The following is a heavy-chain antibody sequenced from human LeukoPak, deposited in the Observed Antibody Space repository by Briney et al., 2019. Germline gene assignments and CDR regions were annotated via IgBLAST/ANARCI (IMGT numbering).Heavy chain of an antibody. V-gene: IGHV3-23*01. Sequence: QPGGSLRLSCAASGFMFSSFSMSWVRHVPGKGLEWVSTISAGGSTYCADSVKGRFTISRDNSKNTLFLQMNSLRAEDTAIYYCAKRPAAVRGVIPYLDYWGQGTLVTVSS. D-gene: IGHD3-10*02. CDR2: ISAGGST. J-gene: IGHJ4*02. CDR3: AKRPAAVRGVIPYLDY. CDR1: GFMFSSFS.